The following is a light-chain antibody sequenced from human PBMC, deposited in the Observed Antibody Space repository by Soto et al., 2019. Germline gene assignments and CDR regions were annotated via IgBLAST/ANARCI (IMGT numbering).Light chain of an antibody. V-gene: IGKV3-15*01. CDR1: QSVSSN. Sequence: EIVMTQSPATLSVSPGERVTLSCRASQSVSSNLAWYQQKPGQAPRLLLYGASTRVTDIPARFSGSGSGTEFTLTISSLQSEDFAVYYCQQYNNWPPWTFGQGTKVEIK. CDR2: GAS. CDR3: QQYNNWPPWT. J-gene: IGKJ1*01.